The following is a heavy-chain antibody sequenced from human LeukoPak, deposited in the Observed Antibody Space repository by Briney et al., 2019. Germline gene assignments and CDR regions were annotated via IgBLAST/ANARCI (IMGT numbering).Heavy chain of an antibody. D-gene: IGHD4-23*01. CDR1: GFTFSRYG. CDR2: IWYDASNK. CDR3: ARGYGGNSLTFDY. J-gene: IGHJ4*02. V-gene: IGHV3-33*01. Sequence: GTSLRLSCAASGFTFSRYGMHWVRQAPGKGLEWVAVIWYDASNKYYADSVKGRFTISRDNSKNTLYLQMNSLRAEDTAVYYCARGYGGNSLTFDYSGQGTLVTVSS.